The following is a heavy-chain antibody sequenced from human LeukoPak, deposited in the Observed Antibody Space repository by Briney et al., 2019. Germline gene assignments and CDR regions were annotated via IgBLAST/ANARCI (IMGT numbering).Heavy chain of an antibody. CDR2: ISYDGSNK. Sequence: PGRSLRLSCAASGFTFSSYAMHWVRQAPGKGLEWVAVISYDGSNKYYADSVKGRFTISRDNSKNTLYLQMNSLRAEDTAVYYCARGRNGFDYWGLGTLVTVSS. D-gene: IGHD2-8*01. CDR1: GFTFSSYA. CDR3: ARGRNGFDY. J-gene: IGHJ4*02. V-gene: IGHV3-30-3*01.